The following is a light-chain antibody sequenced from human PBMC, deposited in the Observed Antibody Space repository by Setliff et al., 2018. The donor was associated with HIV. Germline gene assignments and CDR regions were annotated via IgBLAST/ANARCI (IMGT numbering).Light chain of an antibody. CDR1: SSDVGGYNY. CDR2: EVR. J-gene: IGLJ1*01. V-gene: IGLV2-14*01. CDR3: SSYTSSTTRV. Sequence: SVLTQAASVSGSPGQSITISCTGSSSDVGGYNYVSWYQQHPGKAPKLMIYEVRNRPSGVSNRFSGSKSGNTASLAISGLQAEDEADYYCSSYTSSTTRVFGTGTKSPS.